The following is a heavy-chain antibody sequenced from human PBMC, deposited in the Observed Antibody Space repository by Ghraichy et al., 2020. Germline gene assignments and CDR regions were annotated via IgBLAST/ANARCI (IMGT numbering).Heavy chain of an antibody. CDR3: VKDRGSYTSSSGVDY. V-gene: IGHV3-30*02. CDR2: ISYDGGKK. J-gene: IGHJ4*02. D-gene: IGHD6-6*01. CDR1: GFTFNKYG. Sequence: GESLNISCTTSGFTFNKYGMHWVRQAPGKGLEWLAFISYDGGKKDYGDSVKGRFTISREDSKSTHYLQMNGLRAEDAAIYFCVKDRGSYTSSSGVDYWGQGTQVTVSS.